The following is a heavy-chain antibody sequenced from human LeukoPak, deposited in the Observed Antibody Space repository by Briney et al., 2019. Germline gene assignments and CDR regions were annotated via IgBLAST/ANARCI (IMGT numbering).Heavy chain of an antibody. CDR3: ASIIAAAGKRDYFDY. D-gene: IGHD6-13*01. CDR1: GFTFSSYD. V-gene: IGHV3-13*01. CDR2: IGTAGDT. Sequence: PGGSLRLSCAASGFTFSSYDMHWVRHAPGKSLEWVSAIGTAGDTYYPGSVKGRFTISRENAKNSLYLQMNSLRAGDTAVYYCASIIAAAGKRDYFDYWGQGTLVTVSS. J-gene: IGHJ4*02.